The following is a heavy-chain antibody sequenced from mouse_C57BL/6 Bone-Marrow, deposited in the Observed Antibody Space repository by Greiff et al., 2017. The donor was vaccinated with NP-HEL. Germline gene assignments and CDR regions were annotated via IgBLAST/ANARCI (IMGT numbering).Heavy chain of an antibody. CDR3: ARWGAAQAPYYFDY. CDR1: GYTFTSYW. CDR2: IDPSDSYT. D-gene: IGHD3-2*02. J-gene: IGHJ2*01. Sequence: VQLQQPGAELVMPGASVKLSCKASGYTFTSYWMHWVKQRPGQGLEWIGEIDPSDSYTNYNQKFKGKSTLTVDKSSSTAYMQLSSLTSEDSAVYYCARWGAAQAPYYFDYWGQGTTLTVSS. V-gene: IGHV1-69*01.